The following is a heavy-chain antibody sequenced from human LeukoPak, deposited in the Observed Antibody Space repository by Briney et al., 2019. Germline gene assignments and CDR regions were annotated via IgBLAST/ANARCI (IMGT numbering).Heavy chain of an antibody. D-gene: IGHD6-19*01. CDR1: GFTFSAYG. J-gene: IGHJ4*02. Sequence: GGSLRLSCAASGFTFSAYGMHWVRQAPGKGLEWVAIISYDGSNKYYADSVKGRFTISRDNSKNTLYLQMNSLRAEDTAVYYCAKEVTRPNRAVAGLDYWGRGTLVTVSS. V-gene: IGHV3-30*18. CDR3: AKEVTRPNRAVAGLDY. CDR2: ISYDGSNK.